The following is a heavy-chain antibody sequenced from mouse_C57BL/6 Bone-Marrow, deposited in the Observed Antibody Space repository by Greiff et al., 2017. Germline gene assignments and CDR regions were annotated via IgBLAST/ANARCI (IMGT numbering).Heavy chain of an antibody. D-gene: IGHD2-3*01. CDR3: TRDYGYYFWWYFDV. CDR2: IDPETGGT. CDR1: GYTFTDYE. J-gene: IGHJ1*03. Sequence: QVQLQQSGAELVRPGASVTLSCKASGYTFTDYEMHWVKQTPVHGLEWIGAIDPETGGTAYNQKFKGKAILTADKSSSTAYMELRSLTSEDSAVYYCTRDYGYYFWWYFDVWGTGTTVTVSS. V-gene: IGHV1-15*01.